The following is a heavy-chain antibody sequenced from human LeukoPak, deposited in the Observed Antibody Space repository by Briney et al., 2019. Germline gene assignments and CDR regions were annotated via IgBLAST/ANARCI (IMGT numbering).Heavy chain of an antibody. CDR2: IYYSGST. CDR1: GGSISSSSYY. J-gene: IGHJ4*02. D-gene: IGHD4-17*01. Sequence: SETLSLTCTVSGGSISSSSYYWGWIRQPPGKGLEWIGSIYYSGSTYYNPSLKSRVTISVDTSKSQFSLKLSSVTAADTAVYYCAREVRGDHLVDYWGQGTLVTVSS. CDR3: AREVRGDHLVDY. V-gene: IGHV4-39*07.